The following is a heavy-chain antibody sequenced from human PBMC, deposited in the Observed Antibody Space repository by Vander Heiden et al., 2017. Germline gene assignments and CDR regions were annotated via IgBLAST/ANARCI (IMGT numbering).Heavy chain of an antibody. D-gene: IGHD5-12*01. J-gene: IGHJ6*02. CDR1: GFTFSSFV. Sequence: QLFESGGDIVQPGGSHRLSCAASGFTFSSFVMSWVRQAPGKGLEWVSSVSADGGTTYYADSVKGRFTISRDNSKNRLYLDVNSLGAEDTAVYFAASGSYYGMDVWGRGTTVSVSS. V-gene: IGHV3-23*01. CDR2: VSADGGTT. CDR3: ASGSYYGMDV.